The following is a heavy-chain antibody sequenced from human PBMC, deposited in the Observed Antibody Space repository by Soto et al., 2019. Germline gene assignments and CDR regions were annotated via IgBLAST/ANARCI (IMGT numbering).Heavy chain of an antibody. CDR2: IYYSGST. J-gene: IGHJ6*02. Sequence: QLQLQESGPGLVKPSETLSLTCTVSGGSISSSSYYWGWIRQPPGKGLEWIGSIYYSGSTYYNPSLKSRVTISVATSKNQFSLKLSSVTAADTAVYYCARRLYYDSSGFEGGGMDVWGQGTTVTVSS. D-gene: IGHD3-22*01. CDR3: ARRLYYDSSGFEGGGMDV. CDR1: GGSISSSSYY. V-gene: IGHV4-39*01.